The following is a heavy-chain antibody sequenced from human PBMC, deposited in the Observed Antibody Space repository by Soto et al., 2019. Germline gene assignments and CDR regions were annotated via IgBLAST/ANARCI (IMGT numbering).Heavy chain of an antibody. CDR3: VKEKLYSNYEYYFDY. D-gene: IGHD4-4*01. J-gene: IGHJ4*02. Sequence: GGSLRLSCAASGFSFRNYAMHWVRRAPGKGLEWVSGISWHSGTIGYADSVRGRFTISRDNAKNSLYLQVNSLRPEDTALYFCVKEKLYSNYEYYFDYWGQGTLVTVSS. CDR1: GFSFRNYA. V-gene: IGHV3-9*01. CDR2: ISWHSGTI.